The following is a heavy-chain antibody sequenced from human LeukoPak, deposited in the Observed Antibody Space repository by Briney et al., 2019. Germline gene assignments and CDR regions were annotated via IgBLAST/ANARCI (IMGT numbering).Heavy chain of an antibody. J-gene: IGHJ4*02. V-gene: IGHV4-59*08. CDR2: IYYSGST. CDR1: GGSISSNY. D-gene: IGHD2-2*01. Sequence: SETLSLTCTVSGGSISSNYWSWIRQPPGKGLEWIGYIYYSGSTNYNPSLKSRVTISVDTSKNQFSLKLSSVTAADTAVYYCARHYCSSTSCSPRWFDYWGQGTLATVSS. CDR3: ARHYCSSTSCSPRWFDY.